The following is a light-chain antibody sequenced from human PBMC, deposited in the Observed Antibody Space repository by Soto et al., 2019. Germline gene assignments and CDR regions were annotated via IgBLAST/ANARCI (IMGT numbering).Light chain of an antibody. Sequence: QSALTQPPSASGSPGQSVTISCTGTSSDVGGYDYVSWYQQQSGKAPKLLIYEVTKRPSGVPDRFSGSKSGNTASLTVSGLQADDEADYYRSYYAGLNSVIFGPGTKLTVL. CDR3: SYYAGLNSVI. CDR1: SSDVGGYDY. J-gene: IGLJ2*01. V-gene: IGLV2-8*01. CDR2: EVT.